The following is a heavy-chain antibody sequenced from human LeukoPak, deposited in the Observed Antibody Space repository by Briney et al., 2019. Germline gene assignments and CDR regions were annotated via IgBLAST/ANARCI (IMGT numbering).Heavy chain of an antibody. CDR1: GFTFTSYA. CDR2: ISGSGGST. D-gene: IGHD1-1*01. CDR3: AKDGDWNAPLPKYFDY. V-gene: IGHV3-23*01. J-gene: IGHJ4*02. Sequence: GGSLRLSCAASGFTFTSYAMSWVRQAPGKGLEWVSAISGSGGSTYYADSVKGRFTISRDNSKNPLYLQMNSLRAEDTAVYCCAKDGDWNAPLPKYFDYWGQGTLVTVSS.